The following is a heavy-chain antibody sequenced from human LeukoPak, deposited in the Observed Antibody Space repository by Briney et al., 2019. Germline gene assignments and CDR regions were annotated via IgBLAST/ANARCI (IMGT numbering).Heavy chain of an antibody. J-gene: IGHJ3*02. V-gene: IGHV4-61*02. D-gene: IGHD4-17*01. CDR2: ISSSGST. Sequence: SQTLSLTCTVSGDSISSGDYYWSWIRQPAGKGLEWIGRISSSGSTNYNPSLKSRVTISVDTSKNQFSLKLSSVTAADTAVYYCARVPLDYGDGNDAFDIWGQGTMVTVSS. CDR1: GDSISSGDYY. CDR3: ARVPLDYGDGNDAFDI.